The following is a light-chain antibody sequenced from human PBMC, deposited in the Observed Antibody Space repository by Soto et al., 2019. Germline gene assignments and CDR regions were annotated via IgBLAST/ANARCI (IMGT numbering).Light chain of an antibody. V-gene: IGLV2-23*02. J-gene: IGLJ2*01. CDR3: CSYAGSSTFVI. CDR2: EVS. Sequence: QSALTQPASVSGSPGQSITISCTGTSSDVGNYNLVSWYQQHPGKAPKLMIYEVSKRPSGVSNRFSGSKSGNTASLAIAGVQAEDEADYYCCSYAGSSTFVIFGGGTKLTVL. CDR1: SSDVGNYNL.